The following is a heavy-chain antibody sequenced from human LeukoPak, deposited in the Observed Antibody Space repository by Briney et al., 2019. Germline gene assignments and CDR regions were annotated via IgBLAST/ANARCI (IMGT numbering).Heavy chain of an antibody. CDR2: INGDGGST. V-gene: IGHV3-74*01. J-gene: IGHJ4*02. D-gene: IGHD5/OR15-5a*01. CDR3: ATTLREAPRY. Sequence: PGGSLRLSCAASGFTFSSYWMHWVRQAPGKGLVWVSRINGDGGSTTYADSVKGRFTIYRDNAKNTLYLQMNSLRAEDTAVYYCATTLREAPRYWSEGTLVTVSS. CDR1: GFTFSSYW.